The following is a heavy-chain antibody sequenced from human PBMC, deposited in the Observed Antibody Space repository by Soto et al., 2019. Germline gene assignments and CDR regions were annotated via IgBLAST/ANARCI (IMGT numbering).Heavy chain of an antibody. V-gene: IGHV3-15*01. Sequence: GWSLRLSCESSVFSFIDAWMNWVRQAPGKGPEWIGRIKSKSDGGTADYAAPLIGRSTISRDDSKSTLYLQMSSLTIEDTGVYYCSAGPRWGQGTLVTVSS. J-gene: IGHJ4*02. CDR1: VFSFIDAW. CDR3: SAGPR. CDR2: IKSKSDGGTA.